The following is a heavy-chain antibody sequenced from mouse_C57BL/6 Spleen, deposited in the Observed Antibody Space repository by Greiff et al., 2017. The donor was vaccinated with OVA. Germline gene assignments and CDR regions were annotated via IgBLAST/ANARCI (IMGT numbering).Heavy chain of an antibody. D-gene: IGHD1-1*01. CDR1: GYTFTSYW. Sequence: VQLQQPGAELVMPGASVKLSCKASGYTFTSYWMHWVKQRPGQGLEWIGEIDPSDSYTNYNQKFKGKSTLTVDKSSSTAYMQLSSLTSEDSAVYYYARGHYGSSYPVCFDYWGQGTTLTVSS. CDR3: ARGHYGSSYPVCFDY. V-gene: IGHV1-69*01. J-gene: IGHJ2*01. CDR2: IDPSDSYT.